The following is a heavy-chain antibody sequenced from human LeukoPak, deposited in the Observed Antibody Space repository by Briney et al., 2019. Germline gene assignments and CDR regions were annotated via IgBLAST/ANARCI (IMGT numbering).Heavy chain of an antibody. CDR1: EFTFSNYV. J-gene: IGHJ4*02. CDR3: AREASSSGPDY. V-gene: IGHV3-21*01. Sequence: PGGSLRLSCAASEFTFSNYVMNWVRQAPGKGLEWVSSIRQSGDITYYADSVKGRFTISRDNAKNSLYLQMNSLRAEDTAVYYCAREASSSGPDYWGQGTLVTVSS. CDR2: IRQSGDIT. D-gene: IGHD6-19*01.